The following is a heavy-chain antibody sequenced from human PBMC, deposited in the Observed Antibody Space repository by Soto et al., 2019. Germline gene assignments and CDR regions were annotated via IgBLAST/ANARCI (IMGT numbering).Heavy chain of an antibody. V-gene: IGHV1-18*01. CDR3: ASIWVSGYCSGGRCYSSAFDI. D-gene: IGHD2-15*01. Sequence: VSVKVSCKASGYTFTSYGISWVRQAPGQGLEWMGWISAYNGNTNYAQKLQGRVTMTTDTSTSTAYMELRSLRSDDTAVYYCASIWVSGYCSGGRCYSSAFDIWGQGTMVTVSS. CDR1: GYTFTSYG. CDR2: ISAYNGNT. J-gene: IGHJ3*02.